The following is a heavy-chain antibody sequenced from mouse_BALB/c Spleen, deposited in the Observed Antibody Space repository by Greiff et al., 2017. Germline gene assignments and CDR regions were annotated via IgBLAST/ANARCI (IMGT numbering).Heavy chain of an antibody. CDR1: GFTFSNYW. J-gene: IGHJ4*01. Sequence: EVKVVESGGGLVQPGGSMKLSCVASGFTFSNYWMNWVRQSPEKGLEWVAEIRLKSNNYATHYAESVKGRFTISRDDSKSSVYLQMNNLRAEDTGIYYCTRLYYGSSYAMDYWGQGTSVTVSS. CDR2: IRLKSNNYAT. D-gene: IGHD1-1*01. V-gene: IGHV6-6*02. CDR3: TRLYYGSSYAMDY.